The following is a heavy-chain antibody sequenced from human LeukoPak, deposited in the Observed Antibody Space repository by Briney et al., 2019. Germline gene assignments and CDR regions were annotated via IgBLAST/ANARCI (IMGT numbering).Heavy chain of an antibody. CDR2: IHHSGSA. D-gene: IGHD2-21*01. CDR3: ARHYCGADCYPDS. V-gene: IGHV4-38-2*01. J-gene: IGHJ5*01. Sequence: SETLSLTCAVSGYSISSGYYWGWIRQPPGQGLEWIGSIHHSGSAYYNASLKSRVTISVDTSKNQISLKLSSVTAADTAVYYCARHYCGADCYPDSWGQGTLVTVSS. CDR1: GYSISSGYY.